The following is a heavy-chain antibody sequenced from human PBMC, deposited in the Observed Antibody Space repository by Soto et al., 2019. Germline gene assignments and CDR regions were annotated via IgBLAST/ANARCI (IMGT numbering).Heavy chain of an antibody. CDR1: WYTFTSFA. D-gene: IGHD6-6*01. Sequence: APVKGSFKASWYTFTSFAMHWGRPAPGQRLEWMGWINAGNGNTKYSQKFQGRVTITRDTSASTAYMELSSLRSEDTAVYYCAIGDYSSSLHGFDYWGQGTLVTVSS. CDR3: AIGDYSSSLHGFDY. CDR2: INAGNGNT. J-gene: IGHJ4*02. V-gene: IGHV1-3*01.